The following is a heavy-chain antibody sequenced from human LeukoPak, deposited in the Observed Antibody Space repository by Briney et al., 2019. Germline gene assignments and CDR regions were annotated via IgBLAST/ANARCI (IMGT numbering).Heavy chain of an antibody. CDR3: AKELLGYCSGGSCYYFDY. Sequence: GGSLRLSCAASGFTFSSYGMHWVRQAPGKGLEWVAFIRYDGSNKYYADSVKGRFTISRDNPKNTLYLQMNSLRAEDTAVYYCAKELLGYCSGGSCYYFDYWGQGTLVTVSS. J-gene: IGHJ4*02. D-gene: IGHD2-15*01. V-gene: IGHV3-30*02. CDR2: IRYDGSNK. CDR1: GFTFSSYG.